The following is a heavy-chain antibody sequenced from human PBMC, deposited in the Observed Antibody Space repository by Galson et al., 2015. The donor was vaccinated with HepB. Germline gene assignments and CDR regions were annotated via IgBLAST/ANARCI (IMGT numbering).Heavy chain of an antibody. J-gene: IGHJ4*02. CDR1: GFTFSSYS. CDR3: ARDHHSSSWYRTPDY. Sequence: SLRLSCAASGFTFSSYSMNWVRQAPGKGLEWVSSISSSSSYIYYADSVKGRFTISRDNAKNSLYLQMNSLRAEDTAVYYCARDHHSSSWYRTPDYWGQGTLVTVSS. V-gene: IGHV3-21*01. CDR2: ISSSSSYI. D-gene: IGHD6-13*01.